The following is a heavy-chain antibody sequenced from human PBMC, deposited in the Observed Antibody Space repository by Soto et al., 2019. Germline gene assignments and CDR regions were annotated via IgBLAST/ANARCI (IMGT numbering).Heavy chain of an antibody. D-gene: IGHD3-22*01. J-gene: IGHJ4*02. CDR2: IEPSDSYT. V-gene: IGHV5-10-1*01. Sequence: PGESLKISCECSAYTFASYGIIFVLQMPGKGLEWMGRIEPSDSYTNYSPSLQGHVTISVDKSVSTAYLHWGSLKASDTAMYSCARWAPDDSWLEIWGQATLLKVS. CDR1: AYTFASYG. CDR3: ARWAPDDSWLEI.